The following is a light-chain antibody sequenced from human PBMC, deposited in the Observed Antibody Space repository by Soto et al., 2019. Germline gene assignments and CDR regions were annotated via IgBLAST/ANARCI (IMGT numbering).Light chain of an antibody. CDR3: QVWDSSAF. Sequence: SYELTQPLSVSVALGQTARITCEGNNVGSKHVHWYQQKPGQAPVLVIYRDTNRPSGIPERFSGSNSGNTATLTISRAQAGDEADYYCQVWDSSAFFGTGTKLTVL. V-gene: IGLV3-9*01. J-gene: IGLJ1*01. CDR1: NVGSKH. CDR2: RDT.